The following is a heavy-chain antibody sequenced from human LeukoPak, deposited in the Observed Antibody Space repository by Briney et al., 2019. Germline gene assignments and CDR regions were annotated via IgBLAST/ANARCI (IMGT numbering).Heavy chain of an antibody. CDR3: ARGGGIYGLWDY. D-gene: IGHD1-26*01. CDR2: IYSDGSSY. CDR1: GFTFSSYW. Sequence: GGSLRLLCAASGFTFSSYWMHWVRQAPGKGLVWVSRIYSDGSSYTADSVKGRFTISRDNAKDTLYLQMNSLRVEDTAVYYCARGGGIYGLWDYWGQGTLVTVSP. J-gene: IGHJ4*02. V-gene: IGHV3-74*03.